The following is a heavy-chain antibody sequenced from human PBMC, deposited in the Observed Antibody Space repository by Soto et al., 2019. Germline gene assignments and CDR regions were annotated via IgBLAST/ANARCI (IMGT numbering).Heavy chain of an antibody. CDR1: GFTFSSCG. CDR3: ARDEPEHFQDYGMDV. CDR2: IWYDGSNK. D-gene: IGHD1-1*01. J-gene: IGHJ6*02. V-gene: IGHV3-33*01. Sequence: HPGGSLRLSCAASGFTFSSCGMHWVRQAPGKGLEWVAVIWYDGSNKYYADSVKGRFTISRDNSKDTRYLQMNSLRAEDTAVYYCARDEPEHFQDYGMDVWGQGTTGTVSS.